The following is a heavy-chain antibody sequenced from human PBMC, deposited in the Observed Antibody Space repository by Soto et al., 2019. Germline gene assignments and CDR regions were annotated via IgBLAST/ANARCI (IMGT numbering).Heavy chain of an antibody. D-gene: IGHD4-17*01. CDR2: INPNSGGT. J-gene: IGHJ4*02. Sequence: QVQLVQSGAEVKKPGASVRVSCKASGYTFTGYYMHWVRQAPGQGLEWMGWINPNSGGTNYAQKFQGRVTMTRDTSISTAYMELSRLRSDDTAVYYCARDEGRMEYGDYEGGDYWGQGTLVTVSS. CDR1: GYTFTGYY. CDR3: ARDEGRMEYGDYEGGDY. V-gene: IGHV1-2*02.